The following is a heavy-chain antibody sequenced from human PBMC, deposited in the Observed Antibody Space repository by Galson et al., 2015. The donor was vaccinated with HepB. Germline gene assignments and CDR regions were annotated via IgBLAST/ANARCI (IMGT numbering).Heavy chain of an antibody. J-gene: IGHJ4*02. Sequence: SLRLSCAASGFTFSSYSMNWVRQAPGKGLEWVSYISSSSSTIYYADSVKGRFTISRDNAKNSLYLQMNSLRAEDTAVYYCARDLAGADPGDWGQGTLVTVSS. CDR3: ARDLAGADPGD. D-gene: IGHD1-26*01. CDR1: GFTFSSYS. CDR2: ISSSSSTI. V-gene: IGHV3-48*01.